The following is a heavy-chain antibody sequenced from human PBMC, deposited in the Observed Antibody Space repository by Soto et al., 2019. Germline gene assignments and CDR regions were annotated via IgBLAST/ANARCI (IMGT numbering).Heavy chain of an antibody. D-gene: IGHD6-13*01. CDR1: GYTFTSYA. Sequence: ASVKVSCKASGYTFTSYAMHWVRQAPGQRLEWMGWINAGNGNTKYSQKFQGRVTITRDTSASTAYMELSSLRSEDTAVYYCARDQYSSSWYPWWFDPWGQGTLVTVSS. CDR3: ARDQYSSSWYPWWFDP. V-gene: IGHV1-3*01. CDR2: INAGNGNT. J-gene: IGHJ5*02.